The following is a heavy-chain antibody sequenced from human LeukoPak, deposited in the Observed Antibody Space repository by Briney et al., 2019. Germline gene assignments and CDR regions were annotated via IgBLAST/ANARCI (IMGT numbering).Heavy chain of an antibody. D-gene: IGHD6-19*01. CDR3: ARDGYSSGWSFDY. V-gene: IGHV3-30-3*01. CDR2: ISYDGSNK. J-gene: IGHJ4*02. Sequence: GGSLRLSCAASGVTFSSYAMHWVRQAPGKGLEWVAVISYDGSNKYYADSVKGRFTISRDNSKDTLYLQMNSLRAEDTAVYYCARDGYSSGWSFDYWGQGTLVTVSS. CDR1: GVTFSSYA.